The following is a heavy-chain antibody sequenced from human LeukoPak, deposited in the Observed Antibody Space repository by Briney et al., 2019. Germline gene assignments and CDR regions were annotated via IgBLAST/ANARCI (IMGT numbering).Heavy chain of an antibody. D-gene: IGHD1-14*01. Sequence: GGSLRLSCAASGFTFNAYAMHWVRQAPGKGLEWVAVVSNDGRDKHYADSMKGRFTISRDNSENTLYLQMNTLRAEDTAVYYCARDRNSPAKYYFDYWGQGTLVTVSS. V-gene: IGHV3-30*04. CDR2: VSNDGRDK. CDR3: ARDRNSPAKYYFDY. J-gene: IGHJ4*02. CDR1: GFTFNAYA.